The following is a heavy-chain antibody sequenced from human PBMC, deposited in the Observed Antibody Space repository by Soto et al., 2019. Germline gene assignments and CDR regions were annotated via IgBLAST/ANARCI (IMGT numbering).Heavy chain of an antibody. V-gene: IGHV4-59*01. CDR3: ARDQEGIQLDY. CDR2: IYYSGST. CDR1: GGSISSYY. J-gene: IGHJ4*02. D-gene: IGHD5-18*01. Sequence: PSETLSLTCTVSGGSISSYYWSRIRQPPGKGLEWIGYIYYSGSTNYNPSLKSRVTISVDTSKNQFSLRLSSVTAADTAVYYCARDQEGIQLDYWGQGTLVTVSS.